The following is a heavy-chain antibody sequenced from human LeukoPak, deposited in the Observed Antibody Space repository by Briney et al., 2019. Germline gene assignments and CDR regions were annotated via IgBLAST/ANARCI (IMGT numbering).Heavy chain of an antibody. CDR3: ARQASGYYEN. J-gene: IGHJ4*02. CDR1: GGSISSSSYY. D-gene: IGHD3-10*01. CDR2: IYYSGST. Sequence: SETLSLTCTVSGGSISSSSYYWGWIRQPPGKGLEWIGSIYYSGSTYHNSSLKSRVTISVDTSKNQFSLKLNSVTAADTAVYYCARQASGYYENWGQGTLVTVSS. V-gene: IGHV4-39*01.